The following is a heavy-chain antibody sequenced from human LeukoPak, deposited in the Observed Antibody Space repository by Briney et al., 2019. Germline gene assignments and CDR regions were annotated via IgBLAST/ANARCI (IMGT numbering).Heavy chain of an antibody. J-gene: IGHJ4*02. Sequence: AGGSLRLSCAASGFTFSSYEMNWVRQAPGKGLEWVSYISSSGSTIYYADSVKGRFTISRDNAKDSLYLQMNSLRAEDTAVYYCARDSVRGPYWGQGTLVTVSS. CDR3: ARDSVRGPY. D-gene: IGHD3-10*01. CDR1: GFTFSSYE. CDR2: ISSSGSTI. V-gene: IGHV3-48*03.